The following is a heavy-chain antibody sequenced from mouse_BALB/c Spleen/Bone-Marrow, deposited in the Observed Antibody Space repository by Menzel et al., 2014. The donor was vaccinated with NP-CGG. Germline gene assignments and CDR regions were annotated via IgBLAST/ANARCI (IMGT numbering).Heavy chain of an antibody. J-gene: IGHJ4*01. CDR1: GFSLTSYG. V-gene: IGHV2-9*02. CDR3: ARVPLFRYGSSYRMDY. CDR2: IWAGGST. Sequence: VKLVESGPGLVAPSQSLSITCTVSGFSLTSYGVHWVRQPPGKGLEWLGVIWAGGSTNYNSALMSRLSISKDNSKSQVFLKMNSLQTDDTAMYYCARVPLFRYGSSYRMDYWGQGTSVTVSS. D-gene: IGHD1-1*01.